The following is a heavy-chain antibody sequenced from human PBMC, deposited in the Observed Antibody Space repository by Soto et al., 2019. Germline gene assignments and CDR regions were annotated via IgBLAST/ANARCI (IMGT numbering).Heavy chain of an antibody. D-gene: IGHD3-10*01. CDR3: ARDPLITMVRGGDYYLDY. CDR1: GYTFTSYY. Sequence: QVQLVQSGAEVKKPGASVKVSCKASGYTFTSYYMHWVRQAPGQGLEWMGIINPSGGSTSYAQKFQGRVTMTRDTSTSTVYMELSSLRSEDTAVYYCARDPLITMVRGGDYYLDYWGQGTLVTVSS. CDR2: INPSGGST. J-gene: IGHJ4*02. V-gene: IGHV1-46*01.